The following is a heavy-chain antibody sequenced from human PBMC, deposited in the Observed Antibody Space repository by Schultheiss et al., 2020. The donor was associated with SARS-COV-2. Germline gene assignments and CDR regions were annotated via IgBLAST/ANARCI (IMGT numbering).Heavy chain of an antibody. J-gene: IGHJ4*01. V-gene: IGHV3-74*01. CDR1: AFTFSSYD. CDR2: TNSDGSTT. Sequence: SCAASAFTFSSYDMHWIRQAPGKGLVWVSRTNSDGSTTSYADSVKGRFTISRDNAKNTLYLQMNSLRAEDTAVYYCARDRLERPSLWFGESHPYYFDYWGQGTLVTVSS. CDR3: ARDRLERPSLWFGESHPYYFDY. D-gene: IGHD3-10*01.